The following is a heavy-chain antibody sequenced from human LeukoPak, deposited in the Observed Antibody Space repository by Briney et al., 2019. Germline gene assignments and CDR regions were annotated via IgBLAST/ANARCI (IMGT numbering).Heavy chain of an antibody. J-gene: IGHJ4*02. Sequence: ASVKVSCKASGYTFTSYGISWVRQAPGQGLEWMGWISAYNGNTNYAQKLQGRVTITTDTSTSTAYMELRSLRSDDTAVYYCARGALGYCSSTSCSRDYWGQGTLVTVSS. CDR3: ARGALGYCSSTSCSRDY. D-gene: IGHD2-2*01. V-gene: IGHV1-18*01. CDR2: ISAYNGNT. CDR1: GYTFTSYG.